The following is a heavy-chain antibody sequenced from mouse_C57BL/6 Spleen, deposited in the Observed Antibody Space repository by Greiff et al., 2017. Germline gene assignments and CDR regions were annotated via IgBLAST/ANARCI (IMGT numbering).Heavy chain of an antibody. V-gene: IGHV1-69*01. CDR1: GYTFTSYW. Sequence: QVQLQQPGAELVMPGASVKLSCKASGYTFTSYWMHWVKQRPGQGLEWIGEIDPSDSYTNYNQKFKGKSTLTVDKSSSTAYMQLSSLTSEDSAVYYCARQLGQNYFDYWGQGTTLTVSS. CDR3: ARQLGQNYFDY. CDR2: IDPSDSYT. J-gene: IGHJ2*01. D-gene: IGHD4-1*02.